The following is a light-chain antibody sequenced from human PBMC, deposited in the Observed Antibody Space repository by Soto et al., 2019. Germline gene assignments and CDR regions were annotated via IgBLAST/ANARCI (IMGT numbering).Light chain of an antibody. CDR2: GAS. J-gene: IGKJ2*01. Sequence: EIVLTQAPGTLSLSPGERATLSCRASQSVSSTYLAWYQQNPGQAPRLLIYGASSRATGIPDRFSGSGSGTDFTLTISRLEPEDFAVSFCQQYGSSSYTFGQGTKLEIK. CDR1: QSVSSTY. CDR3: QQYGSSSYT. V-gene: IGKV3-20*01.